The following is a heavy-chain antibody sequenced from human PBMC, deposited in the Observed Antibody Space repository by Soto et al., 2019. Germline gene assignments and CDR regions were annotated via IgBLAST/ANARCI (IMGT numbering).Heavy chain of an antibody. D-gene: IGHD3-10*01. V-gene: IGHV3-30-3*01. J-gene: IGHJ6*02. CDR1: GFIFSSYA. Sequence: QVQLVESGGGVVQPGRSLRLSCAASGFIFSSYAMHWVRQAPGKGLEWVAVISYDGSNKYYADSVKGRFTISRDNSKNTLYLQMNSLRAEDTAVYYCARDRSNYYYGMDVWGQGTTVTVSS. CDR3: ARDRSNYYYGMDV. CDR2: ISYDGSNK.